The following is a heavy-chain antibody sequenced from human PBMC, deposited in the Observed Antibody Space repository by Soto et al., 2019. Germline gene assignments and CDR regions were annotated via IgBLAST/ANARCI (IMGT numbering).Heavy chain of an antibody. CDR1: GDSISISSYY. J-gene: IGHJ4*02. D-gene: IGHD2-15*01. CDR3: ASTKDETLYFDY. Sequence: QLQLQESGPGLVKPSETLSLTCSVSGDSISISSYYWGWVRQPPGKGLEWIGSIHYSGSTHYNPSLQSRVTISGDASKKQFSPKLGSVTAADTAMYYCASTKDETLYFDYWGQGNLVTVSS. CDR2: IHYSGST. V-gene: IGHV4-39*01.